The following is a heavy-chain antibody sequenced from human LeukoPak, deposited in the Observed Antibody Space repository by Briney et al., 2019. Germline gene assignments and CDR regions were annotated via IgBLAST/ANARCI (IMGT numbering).Heavy chain of an antibody. CDR2: IRYDGSNK. Sequence: GGSLRLSCAASGFTFSSYGMHWVRQAPGKGLEWVAFIRYDGSNKYYADSVKGRFTISRDNSKNTLYLQMNSLRAEDTAVYYCAKDQVFGYSSGVYYFDYWGQGTLVTVSS. J-gene: IGHJ4*02. V-gene: IGHV3-30*02. CDR3: AKDQVFGYSSGVYYFDY. CDR1: GFTFSSYG. D-gene: IGHD6-19*01.